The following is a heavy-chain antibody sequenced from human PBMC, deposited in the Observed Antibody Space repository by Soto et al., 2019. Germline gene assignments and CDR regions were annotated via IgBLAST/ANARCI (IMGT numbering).Heavy chain of an antibody. D-gene: IGHD6-19*01. V-gene: IGHV4-59*08. J-gene: IGHJ4*02. CDR3: ARRAGAVPGRIDF. CDR1: GDSISSYY. Sequence: HVQLQASGPGLVKPSETLSLICTVSGDSISSYYWSWIRQPPGKGLEWIGFIYYTGSTNYNPSLKSRVTISVDTSKNQLSLKLSSVTAADTAVYYCARRAGAVPGRIDFWGQGTLVTVSS. CDR2: IYYTGST.